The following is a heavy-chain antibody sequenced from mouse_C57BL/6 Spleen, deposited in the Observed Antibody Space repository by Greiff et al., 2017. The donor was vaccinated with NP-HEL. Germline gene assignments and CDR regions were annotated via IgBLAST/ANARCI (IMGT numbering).Heavy chain of an antibody. Sequence: VQLQQSGAELVRPGSSVKLSCKASGYTFTSYWMHWVKQRPIQGLEWIGNIDPSDSETHYNQKFKDKATLTVDKSSSTAYMQLSSLTSEDSAVYYCAINYGSSYVGFAYWGQGTLVTVSA. J-gene: IGHJ3*01. CDR1: GYTFTSYW. CDR3: AINYGSSYVGFAY. D-gene: IGHD1-1*01. V-gene: IGHV1-52*01. CDR2: IDPSDSET.